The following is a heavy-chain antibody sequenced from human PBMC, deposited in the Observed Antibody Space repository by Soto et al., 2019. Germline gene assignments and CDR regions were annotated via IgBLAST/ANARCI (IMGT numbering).Heavy chain of an antibody. CDR1: GYTFTSYA. CDR2: INAGNGNT. J-gene: IGHJ4*02. CDR3: ARSIVVVTALGY. Sequence: QVQLVQSGAEEKKPGASVKVSCKASGYTFTSYAMHWVRQAPGQRLEWMGWINAGNGNTKYSQKFQGRVTITRDTAAITAYLAPSSLRSEDTAVYYCARSIVVVTALGYWGPGSLVTVSS. D-gene: IGHD2-21*02. V-gene: IGHV1-3*05.